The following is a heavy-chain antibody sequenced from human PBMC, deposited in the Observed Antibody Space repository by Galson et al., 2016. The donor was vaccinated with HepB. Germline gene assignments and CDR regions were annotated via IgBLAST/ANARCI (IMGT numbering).Heavy chain of an antibody. CDR1: GFTFSTYA. CDR2: ISGSGDTT. Sequence: SLRLSCAGSGFTFSTYAMIWVRQAPGKGLEWVSVISGSGDTTYYADSVKGRFIISRDNSKHTLYLQMNSLRAEDTAVYYWAKGHGDYKGNYLDYWGQGALVAVSS. D-gene: IGHD4-17*01. J-gene: IGHJ4*02. V-gene: IGHV3-23*01. CDR3: AKGHGDYKGNYLDY.